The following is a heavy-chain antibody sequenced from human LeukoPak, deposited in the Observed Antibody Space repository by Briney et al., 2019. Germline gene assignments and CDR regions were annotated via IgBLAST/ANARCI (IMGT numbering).Heavy chain of an antibody. CDR2: LSGSGDST. D-gene: IGHD3-10*01. J-gene: IGHJ4*02. CDR1: GFAFSSYA. Sequence: PGGSLRLSCAASGFAFSSYAMSWVRQAPGKGLEWVSSLSGSGDSTYYADSVKGRFTISGDNSKKTLYLQMNSLRAEDTAVYYCAKVPSYFYGSGSSLDYWGQGTLVTVSS. V-gene: IGHV3-23*01. CDR3: AKVPSYFYGSGSSLDY.